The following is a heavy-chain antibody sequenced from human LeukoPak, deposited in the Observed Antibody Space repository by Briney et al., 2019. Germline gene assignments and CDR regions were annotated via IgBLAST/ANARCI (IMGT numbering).Heavy chain of an antibody. Sequence: GGSLRLSCAASGFTFSGYYMSWIRQAPGKGLEWVSYISSSGSTIYYADSVKGRFTVSRDNAKNSLYLQMNSLRAEDTAVYYCARGAFDSSGCCGLGYFDYWGQGTLVTVSS. CDR3: ARGAFDSSGCCGLGYFDY. CDR2: ISSSGSTI. J-gene: IGHJ4*02. V-gene: IGHV3-11*01. D-gene: IGHD3-22*01. CDR1: GFTFSGYY.